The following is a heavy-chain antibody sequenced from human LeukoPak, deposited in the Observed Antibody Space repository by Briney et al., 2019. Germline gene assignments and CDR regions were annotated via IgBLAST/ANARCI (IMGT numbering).Heavy chain of an antibody. CDR3: VKDSLGYSYGYYFNY. CDR1: GFTFSNYG. J-gene: IGHJ4*02. Sequence: GGSLRLSCAASGFTFSNYGMHWVRQAPGKGLEWVAVIWYDGSNKYYADSVKGRLSISRDNSKNTLYLQMNSLRAEDTAVYYCVKDSLGYSYGYYFNYWGQGTLVTVSS. V-gene: IGHV3-33*06. CDR2: IWYDGSNK. D-gene: IGHD5-18*01.